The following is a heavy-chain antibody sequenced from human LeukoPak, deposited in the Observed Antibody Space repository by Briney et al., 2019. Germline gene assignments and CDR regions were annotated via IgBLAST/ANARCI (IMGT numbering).Heavy chain of an antibody. CDR1: GYSITSGYY. CDR3: ARDYDSSFDY. CDR2: VYHSGST. V-gene: IGHV4-38-2*02. J-gene: IGHJ4*02. D-gene: IGHD3-22*01. Sequence: PSETLSLTCAVSGYSITSGYYWGWIRQPPGKGLEWIGSVYHSGSTYYNPSLKSRVAISVDTPKNQFSLKLNSVTAADTAMYYCARDYDSSFDYWGQGTLVTVSS.